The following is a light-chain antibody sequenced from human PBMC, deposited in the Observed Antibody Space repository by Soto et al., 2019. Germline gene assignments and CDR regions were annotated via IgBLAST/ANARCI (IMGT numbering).Light chain of an antibody. CDR2: LNSDGSH. Sequence: QSVLTQSPSASASLGASVKLTCTLSSGHSSYAIAWHQQQPEKSPRYLMKLNSDGSHSKGDGIPDRFSGSSSGAERYLTISSLQSEDEADYYCQTWGTGIWVFGEGTKLTVL. CDR1: SGHSSYA. V-gene: IGLV4-69*01. J-gene: IGLJ3*02. CDR3: QTWGTGIWV.